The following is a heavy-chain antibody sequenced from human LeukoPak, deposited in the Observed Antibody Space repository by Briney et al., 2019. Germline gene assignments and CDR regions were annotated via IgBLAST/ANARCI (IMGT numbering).Heavy chain of an antibody. CDR3: ARDRSRVDSDTGDYWCFAL. CDR2: IYYSGST. V-gene: IGHV4-59*01. Sequence: PSETLSLTCTVSGGSISSYYWTWIRQPPGKGLEWIGYIYYSGSTNYNPSLKSRVTISVDTSKNQFSLKLSSVTAADTAVYYCARDRSRVDSDTGDYWCFALWGRGTLVTVSS. D-gene: IGHD2-21*02. CDR1: GGSISSYY. J-gene: IGHJ2*01.